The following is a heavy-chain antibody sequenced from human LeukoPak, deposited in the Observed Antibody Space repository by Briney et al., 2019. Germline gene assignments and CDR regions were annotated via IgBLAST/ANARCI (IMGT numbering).Heavy chain of an antibody. CDR2: INSDGSST. Sequence: GGSLRLSCAASGFTLSSYWMHWVRHAPGKGLVWVSRINSDGSSTMYADSVKGRFTISRDNAKNTLSLQMDSLRADDTAVYYCASFSLGGDWGQGTLVTVSS. V-gene: IGHV3-74*03. CDR3: ASFSLGGD. CDR1: GFTLSSYW. D-gene: IGHD2-21*01. J-gene: IGHJ4*02.